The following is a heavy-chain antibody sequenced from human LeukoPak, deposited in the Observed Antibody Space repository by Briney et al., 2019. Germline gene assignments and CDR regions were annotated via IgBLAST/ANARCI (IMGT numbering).Heavy chain of an antibody. V-gene: IGHV3-21*01. CDR3: ARDPYDSSGYYQVDY. D-gene: IGHD3-22*01. J-gene: IGHJ4*02. Sequence: GGSLRLSCAASGFTFSSYSMNWVRQAPGKGLEWVSSISSSSSYIYYADSVKGRFTISRDNAKNSLYLQMNSLRAEDTAVYYCARDPYDSSGYYQVDYWGQGTLVTVSS. CDR1: GFTFSSYS. CDR2: ISSSSSYI.